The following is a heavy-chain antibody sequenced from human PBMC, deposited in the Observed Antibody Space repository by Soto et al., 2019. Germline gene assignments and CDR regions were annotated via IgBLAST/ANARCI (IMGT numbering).Heavy chain of an antibody. V-gene: IGHV2-5*02. CDR1: GFSLSTSGVG. CDR2: IYLDDDK. J-gene: IGHJ4*02. CDR3: AHTVPRPVLLYFDWLLFGFDY. D-gene: IGHD3-9*01. Sequence: QITLKESGPPLVKPTQTLTLTCTFSGFSLSTSGVGVGWIRQPPGKALEWLALIYLDDDKRYSPSLKSRLTITKDTSKNPVVLTMTNMDPVEPATYYCAHTVPRPVLLYFDWLLFGFDYWGQGTLVTVSS.